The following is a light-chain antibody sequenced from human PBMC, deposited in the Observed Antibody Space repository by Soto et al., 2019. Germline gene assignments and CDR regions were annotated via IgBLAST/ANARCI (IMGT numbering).Light chain of an antibody. CDR1: TGAVTSGYY. CDR3: VLLYGGSWV. CDR2: KTT. Sequence: QPVVTQEPSLTVSPGGTVTLTCGLTTGAVTSGYYPNWFQRKPGQTLRTLIYKTTNKHSWTPARFSGSLLGGKAALTLSGVQPEDEADYYCVLLYGGSWVFGGGTKLTVL. J-gene: IGLJ3*02. V-gene: IGLV7-43*01.